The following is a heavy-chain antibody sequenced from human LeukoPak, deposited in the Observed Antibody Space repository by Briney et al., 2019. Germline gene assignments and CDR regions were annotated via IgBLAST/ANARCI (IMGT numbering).Heavy chain of an antibody. D-gene: IGHD6-13*01. Sequence: GGSLRLSCAASGFTFSSYGMHWVRQAPGKGLEWVAVIWYDGSNKYYADSVKGRFTISRDNSKNTPYLQMNSLRAEDTAVYYCARSDSSSWYTSPWNYYYGMDVWGQGTTVTVSS. J-gene: IGHJ6*02. V-gene: IGHV3-33*01. CDR1: GFTFSSYG. CDR3: ARSDSSSWYTSPWNYYYGMDV. CDR2: IWYDGSNK.